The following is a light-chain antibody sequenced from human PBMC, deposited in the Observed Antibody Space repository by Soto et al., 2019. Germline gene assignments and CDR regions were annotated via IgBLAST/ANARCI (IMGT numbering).Light chain of an antibody. CDR1: QSISRY. Sequence: DIQMTQSPSTLAASVGDRVTITCRASQSISRYLAWYQQKPGKAPKLLIYKASSLESGVPSRFSGSGSGTEFTLTISSLQPDDFATYYCHHYNSYSPYSFGQGTKLEIK. V-gene: IGKV1-5*03. J-gene: IGKJ2*03. CDR2: KAS. CDR3: HHYNSYSPYS.